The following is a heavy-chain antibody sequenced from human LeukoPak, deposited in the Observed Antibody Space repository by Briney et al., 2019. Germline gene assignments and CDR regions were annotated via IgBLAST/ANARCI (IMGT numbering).Heavy chain of an antibody. CDR3: ARVYDSSGYRLFDY. J-gene: IGHJ4*02. CDR2: IYHSGST. V-gene: IGHV4-30-2*01. CDR1: GGSISSGGYY. D-gene: IGHD3-22*01. Sequence: PSETLSLTCTVSGGSISSGGYYWSWIRQPPGKGLEWIGYIYHSGSTYYNPSLKSRVTISVDRSKNQFSLKLSSVTAADTAVYYCARVYDSSGYRLFDYWGQGTLVTVSS.